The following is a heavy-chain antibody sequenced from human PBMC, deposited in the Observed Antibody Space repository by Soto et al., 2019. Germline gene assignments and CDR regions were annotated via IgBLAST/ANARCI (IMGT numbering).Heavy chain of an antibody. CDR1: GFIFTTNS. CDR3: ARDPPHGGTSSWDADS. CDR2: ISSSGTFK. V-gene: IGHV3-21*01. J-gene: IGHJ4*02. Sequence: PGGSLRLSCEASGFIFTTNSMNWVRQVPGKGLQWLSSISSSGTFKSYGDSVKGRFTISRDNAKNSLFLQMNNLSGEDTGLYYCARDPPHGGTSSWDADSWGPGTLLTVSS. D-gene: IGHD2-15*01.